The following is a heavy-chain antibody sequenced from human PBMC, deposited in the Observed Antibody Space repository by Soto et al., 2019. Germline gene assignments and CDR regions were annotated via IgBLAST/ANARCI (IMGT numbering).Heavy chain of an antibody. Sequence: ASVKVSCKASGGTFSRYAINWLRQAPGQGLEWMGGIIPMFGTTNYAQKFKGRVTITADESTSTVYMELNTLRSEDAAVYYCARASIHGSSWYFWFDPWGQGTLVTVSS. V-gene: IGHV1-69*13. D-gene: IGHD6-13*01. CDR2: IIPMFGTT. CDR3: ARASIHGSSWYFWFDP. J-gene: IGHJ5*01. CDR1: GGTFSRYA.